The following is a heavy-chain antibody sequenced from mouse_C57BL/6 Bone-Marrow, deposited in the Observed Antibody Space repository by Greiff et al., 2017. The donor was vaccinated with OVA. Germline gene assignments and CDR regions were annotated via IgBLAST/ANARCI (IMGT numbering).Heavy chain of an antibody. J-gene: IGHJ4*01. V-gene: IGHV5-4*03. CDR2: ISDGGSYT. Sequence: EVMLVESGGGLVKPGGSLKLSCAASGFTFSSYAMSWVRQTPEKRLEWVATISDGGSYTYYPDNVKGRFTISRDNAKNNLYMQMSHLKSEDTAMYYGARSLGGLRGDAMDYWGQGTSVTVSS. D-gene: IGHD1-1*02. CDR3: ARSLGGLRGDAMDY. CDR1: GFTFSSYA.